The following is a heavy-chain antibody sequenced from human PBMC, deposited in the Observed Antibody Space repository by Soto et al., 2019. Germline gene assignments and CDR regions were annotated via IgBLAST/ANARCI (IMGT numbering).Heavy chain of an antibody. CDR3: ARDYTRDGYNPPYFDY. CDR1: RGSINSGDYY. D-gene: IGHD5-12*01. J-gene: IGHJ4*02. Sequence: QVQLRESGPGLVRPSQTLSLTCTVSRGSINSGDYYWSWIRQPPGKGLEWIGYIYYRGSTYYNPSLKSRVTISVDTAKNQFFLMLASVTAADTAVYYCARDYTRDGYNPPYFDYWGQGTLVTVSS. CDR2: IYYRGST. V-gene: IGHV4-30-4*01.